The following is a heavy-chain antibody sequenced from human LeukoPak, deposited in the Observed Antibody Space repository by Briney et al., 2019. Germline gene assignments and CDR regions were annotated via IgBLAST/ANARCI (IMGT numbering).Heavy chain of an antibody. Sequence: PSGTLSLTCAVSGGSISSSNWWSWVRQPPGKGLEWIGEIYHSGSTNYNPSLKSRVTISVDKSKNQFSLKLSSVTAADTAVYYCARGHYYGSGSYYNVGFLRPPRSRAFDIWGQGTMVTVSS. CDR1: GGSISSSNW. CDR2: IYHSGST. D-gene: IGHD3-10*01. CDR3: ARGHYYGSGSYYNVGFLRPPRSRAFDI. J-gene: IGHJ3*02. V-gene: IGHV4-4*02.